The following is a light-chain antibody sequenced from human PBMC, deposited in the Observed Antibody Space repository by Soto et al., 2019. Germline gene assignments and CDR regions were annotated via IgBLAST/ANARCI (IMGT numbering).Light chain of an antibody. CDR1: QSITGGH. CDR2: RAS. J-gene: IGKJ1*01. CDR3: QQYFISPRT. V-gene: IGKV3-20*01. Sequence: EIVLTQSPGTLSLSPGERATLSCRASQSITGGHLAWFQLRPGQAPRLLIYRASSRATDIPDRFSGSGSGTDFPLTISRLEPEDFAVYYCQQYFISPRTFGQGTKVEIK.